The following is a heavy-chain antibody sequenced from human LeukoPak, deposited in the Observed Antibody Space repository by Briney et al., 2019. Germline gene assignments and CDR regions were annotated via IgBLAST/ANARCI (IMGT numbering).Heavy chain of an antibody. Sequence: PGGSLRLSCAVSGITLNNYGMTWVRQAPGKGLEWVAGISDSGGSTKYADSVKGRFTISRDNPKNTLYLQMNSLRAEGTAVYFCAKRGVVIRVILVGFHKEAYYFESWGQGALVTVSS. CDR3: AKRGVVIRVILVGFHKEAYYFES. J-gene: IGHJ4*02. D-gene: IGHD3/OR15-3a*01. CDR1: GITLNNYG. V-gene: IGHV3-23*01. CDR2: ISDSGGST.